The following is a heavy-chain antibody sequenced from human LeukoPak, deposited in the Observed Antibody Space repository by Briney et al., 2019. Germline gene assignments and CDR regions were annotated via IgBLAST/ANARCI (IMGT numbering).Heavy chain of an antibody. CDR3: ARGGSYSFDY. D-gene: IGHD1-26*01. J-gene: IGHJ4*02. CDR1: GFTFGSYS. Sequence: AGGSLRLSCATSGFTFGSYSMNWVRQDPGKGLVWVSRINSDGSSTSYADSVKGRFTISRDYAKNTLYLQMNSLRAEDTAVYYCARGGSYSFDYWGQGTLVTVSS. CDR2: INSDGSST. V-gene: IGHV3-74*01.